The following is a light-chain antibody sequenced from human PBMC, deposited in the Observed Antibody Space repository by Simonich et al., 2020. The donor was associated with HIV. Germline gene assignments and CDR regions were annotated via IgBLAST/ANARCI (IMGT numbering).Light chain of an antibody. J-gene: IGKJ2*01. CDR2: WAS. CDR3: QQYYTTPYT. Sequence: IVMTQSPDSLAVSLGERATINCKSTQGGLYSSNNKNYLAWYQQKPGQPPNLLIYWASTRESGVPDRFSASGSGTDFTLTISSLQAEDVAVYYCQQYYTTPYTFGQGTKLEIK. V-gene: IGKV4-1*01. CDR1: QGGLYSSNNKNY.